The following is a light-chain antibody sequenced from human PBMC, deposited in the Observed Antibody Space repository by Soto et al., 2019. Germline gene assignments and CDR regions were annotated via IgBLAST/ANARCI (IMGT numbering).Light chain of an antibody. J-gene: IGLJ1*01. CDR3: ISYTGSSTPYV. CDR1: SSDVGGYNY. Sequence: QSALTQPASVSGSPGRSITFSCTGTSSDVGGYNYVSWYQQHPGKAPKLLIYDVNNRPSGVSNRFSGSKSGNTASLTISGLQAEDEADYYCISYTGSSTPYVFGTGTKVTVL. V-gene: IGLV2-14*03. CDR2: DVN.